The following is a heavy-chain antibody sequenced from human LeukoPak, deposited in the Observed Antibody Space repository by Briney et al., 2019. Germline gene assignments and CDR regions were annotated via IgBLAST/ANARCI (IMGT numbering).Heavy chain of an antibody. CDR2: IDTSGST. V-gene: IGHV4-61*02. CDR1: GGSISRGSYY. D-gene: IGHD3-10*01. J-gene: IGHJ4*02. Sequence: KSSETLSLTCTVSGGSISRGSYYWSWIRQPAGKGLEWIGRIDTSGSTNYNPSLRSRVTISLDTSKNLFSLTLSSVTAADTAVYYCAKDSGGYSWFDYWGQGTVVTVSS. CDR3: AKDSGGYSWFDY.